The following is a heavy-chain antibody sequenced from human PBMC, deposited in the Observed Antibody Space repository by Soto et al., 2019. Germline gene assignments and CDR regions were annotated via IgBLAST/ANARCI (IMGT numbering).Heavy chain of an antibody. J-gene: IGHJ4*02. CDR2: IYYSGST. V-gene: IGHV4-59*08. CDR3: ARRYGGNLDY. Sequence: PSETLSLTCAVYGGSLSSYYWSWIRQPPGKGLDWIAYIYYSGSTNYNPSLKSRVTISVDTSKNQFSLKLSSVTAADTAVYYCARRYGGNLDYWGQGTLVTVSS. D-gene: IGHD1-26*01. CDR1: GGSLSSYY.